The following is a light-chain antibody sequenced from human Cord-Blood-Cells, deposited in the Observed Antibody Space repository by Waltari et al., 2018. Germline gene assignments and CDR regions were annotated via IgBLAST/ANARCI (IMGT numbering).Light chain of an antibody. J-gene: IGKJ1*01. Sequence: EIVLTQSPGTLSLSPGERATLSCRASQRVSSSYLAWYQQKPGQAPRLRIYGASSRATGIPDRFSGRGSGTDFTLTISRLKPEDFAVYYCQQYGSSPQTFGQGTKVEIK. V-gene: IGKV3-20*01. CDR2: GAS. CDR1: QRVSSSY. CDR3: QQYGSSPQT.